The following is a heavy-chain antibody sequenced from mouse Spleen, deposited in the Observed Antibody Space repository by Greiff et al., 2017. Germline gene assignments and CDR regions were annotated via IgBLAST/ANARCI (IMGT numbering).Heavy chain of an antibody. D-gene: IGHD1-2*01. Sequence: VQLQQPGAELVKPGASVKLSCKASGYTFTSYWMQWVKQRPGQGLEWIGEIDPSDSYTNYNQKFKGKATLTVDTSSSTAYMQLSSLTSEDSAVYYCAGITTDFDYWGQGTTLTVSS. CDR1: GYTFTSYW. J-gene: IGHJ2*01. CDR2: IDPSDSYT. V-gene: IGHV1-50*01. CDR3: AGITTDFDY.